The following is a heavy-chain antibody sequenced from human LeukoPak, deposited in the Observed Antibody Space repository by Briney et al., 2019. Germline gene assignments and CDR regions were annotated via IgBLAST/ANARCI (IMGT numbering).Heavy chain of an antibody. Sequence: SETLSLTCTVSGGSISSDNYSWSWIRQPAGKGLEWIGRVYTSGSTNYNPSLKSRVTISVDTSKNQFSLKLSSVTAADTAVYYCARVEGYDFWSGSSYFDYWGQGTLVTVSS. J-gene: IGHJ4*02. D-gene: IGHD3-3*01. CDR3: ARVEGYDFWSGSSYFDY. CDR2: VYTSGST. V-gene: IGHV4-61*02. CDR1: GGSISSDNYS.